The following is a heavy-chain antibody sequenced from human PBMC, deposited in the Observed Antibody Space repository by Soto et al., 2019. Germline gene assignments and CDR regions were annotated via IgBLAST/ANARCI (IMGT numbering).Heavy chain of an antibody. Sequence: ASVKVSCKASGNTFTRYYINWVRQATGHGLEWMGWINPNSGNIGYAQKFQGRVTMTRDTAIRTAYMEVSRLRSDDTAVYYCARGRASGSYYLLDYWGRGTLVTVSS. D-gene: IGHD3-10*01. CDR1: GNTFTRYY. J-gene: IGHJ4*02. CDR3: ARGRASGSYYLLDY. CDR2: INPNSGNI. V-gene: IGHV1-8*01.